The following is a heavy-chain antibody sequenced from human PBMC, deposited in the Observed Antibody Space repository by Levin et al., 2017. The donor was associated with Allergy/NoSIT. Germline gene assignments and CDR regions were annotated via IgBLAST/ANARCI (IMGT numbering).Heavy chain of an antibody. D-gene: IGHD4-17*01. Sequence: GSLRLSCAVYGGSVSPYYWHWIRQSPGRGLEWIAMFYHSGRIDYNPSLNNRVTMSVDTSKKQFSLKLTSVTAADSALYYCATFFGDSTLSDSWGQGTLVTVSS. CDR3: ATFFGDSTLSDS. CDR2: FYHSGRI. CDR1: GGSVSPYY. J-gene: IGHJ4*02. V-gene: IGHV4-34*01.